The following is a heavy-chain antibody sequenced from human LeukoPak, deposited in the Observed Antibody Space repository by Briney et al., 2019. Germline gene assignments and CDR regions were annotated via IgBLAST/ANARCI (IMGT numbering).Heavy chain of an antibody. J-gene: IGHJ6*03. D-gene: IGHD2-2*01. V-gene: IGHV4-34*01. CDR1: GGSFSGYY. Sequence: SETLSLTCAVYGGSFSGYYWSWIRQPPGKGLEWIGEINHSGSTNYNPSLKSRVTISVDTSKNQFSLKLSSVTAADTAVYYCARGIVVVPAAIYYYMDVWGKGTTVTVSS. CDR3: ARGIVVVPAAIYYYMDV. CDR2: INHSGST.